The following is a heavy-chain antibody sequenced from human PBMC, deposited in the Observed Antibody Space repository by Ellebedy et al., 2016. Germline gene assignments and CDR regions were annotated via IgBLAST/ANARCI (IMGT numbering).Heavy chain of an antibody. J-gene: IGHJ6*02. V-gene: IGHV1-46*01. CDR2: INPSGGST. CDR1: GYTFTSYY. Sequence: ASVKVSCKASGYTFTSYYMHWVRQAPGQGLEWMGIINPSGGSTSYAQKFQGRVTMTRDTSTSTVYMELSSLRSEDTAVYYCARDKQNTLRFLEWLSSYYYGMDVWGQGTTVTVSS. D-gene: IGHD3-3*01. CDR3: ARDKQNTLRFLEWLSSYYYGMDV.